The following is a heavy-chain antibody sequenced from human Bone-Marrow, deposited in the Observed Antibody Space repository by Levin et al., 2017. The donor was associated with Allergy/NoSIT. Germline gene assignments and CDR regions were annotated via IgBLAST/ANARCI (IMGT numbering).Heavy chain of an antibody. V-gene: IGHV3-9*01. D-gene: IGHD2-21*01. CDR2: ITWNSGSK. CDR3: ATVGLWLNHFDS. Sequence: SLKISCAASGFNFDDTAMHWVRQAPGKGLEWVSGITWNSGSKNYADSVKGRFIISRDNAKKSLYLQMNSLRTEDTALYYCATVGLWLNHFDSWGQGTLVAVSS. CDR1: GFNFDDTA. J-gene: IGHJ4*02.